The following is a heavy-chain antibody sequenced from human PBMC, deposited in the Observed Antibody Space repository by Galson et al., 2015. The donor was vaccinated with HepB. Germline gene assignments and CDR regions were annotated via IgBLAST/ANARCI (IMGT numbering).Heavy chain of an antibody. CDR3: ARDLSSGSSWYQGEFNWFDP. CDR2: IIPILGIA. CDR1: GGTFSSYT. V-gene: IGHV1-69*04. Sequence: SVKVSCKASGGTFSSYTISWVRQAPGQGLEWMGRIIPILGIANYAQKFQGRVTITADKSTSTAYMELSSLRSEDTAVYYCARDLSSGSSWYQGEFNWFDPWGQGTLVTVSS. D-gene: IGHD6-13*01. J-gene: IGHJ5*02.